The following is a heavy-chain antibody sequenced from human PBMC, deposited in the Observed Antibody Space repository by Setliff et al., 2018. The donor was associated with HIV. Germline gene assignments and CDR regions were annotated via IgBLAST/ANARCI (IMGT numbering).Heavy chain of an antibody. J-gene: IGHJ6*02. Sequence: ASVKVSCKAPGDTFTTYFMHWVRQAPGQGLEWMGTINLSSGATTYAQRFQGRVTMTSDTSTSTVYMELSSLTSEDTAVYYCARDRSSGWSFYYGMDVWGQGTTVTVSS. CDR2: INLSSGAT. CDR3: ARDRSSGWSFYYGMDV. D-gene: IGHD6-19*01. V-gene: IGHV1-46*01. CDR1: GDTFTTYF.